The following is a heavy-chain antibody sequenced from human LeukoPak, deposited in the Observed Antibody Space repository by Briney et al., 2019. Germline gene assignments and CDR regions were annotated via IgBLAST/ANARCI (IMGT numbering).Heavy chain of an antibody. D-gene: IGHD4-17*01. V-gene: IGHV1-2*04. CDR1: GYTFSGYY. CDR2: INPSSGGT. CDR3: ATSYTVTTLYFDY. J-gene: IGHJ4*02. Sequence: ASVKVSCKASGYTFSGYYMHWVRQAPGQGLEWMGWINPSSGGTNYAQKFQGWVTMTRDTSISTAYMELSRLRSDDTAVYYCATSYTVTTLYFDYWGQGTLVTVSS.